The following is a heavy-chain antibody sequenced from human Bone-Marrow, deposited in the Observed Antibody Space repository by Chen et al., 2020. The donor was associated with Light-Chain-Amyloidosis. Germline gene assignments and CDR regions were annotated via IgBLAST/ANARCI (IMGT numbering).Heavy chain of an antibody. CDR3: VGGGA. D-gene: IGHD3-16*01. CDR2: IKSGGSK. J-gene: IGHJ5*02. CDR1: GFIVSNNY. V-gene: IGHV3-53*04. Sequence: EVQLVESGGGLVQPGGSLRLSCAASGFIVSNNYMNWVRQAPGRGREGVSVIKSGGSKYNAAPVRASSTTPKQIPKNTLYLKRTARRAEETAVYIWVGGGAWGQGTLVTVSS.